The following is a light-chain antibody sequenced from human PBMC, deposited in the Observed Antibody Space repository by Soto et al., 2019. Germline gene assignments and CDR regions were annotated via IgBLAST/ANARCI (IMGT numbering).Light chain of an antibody. CDR2: GAS. J-gene: IGKJ2*01. V-gene: IGKV1-5*01. CDR3: QQYNSYLPYT. CDR1: QSISTY. Sequence: DIQMTQSPSTLSASVGDRVTITCRASQSISTYLAWYQQKAGKAPKLLIYGASNLESGVPSRFSGSGSGTEFTLTISSLQPDDFATYCCQQYNSYLPYTFGQGTKLEIK.